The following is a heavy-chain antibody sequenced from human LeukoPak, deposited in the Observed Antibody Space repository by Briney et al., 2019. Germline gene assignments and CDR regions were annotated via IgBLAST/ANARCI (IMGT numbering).Heavy chain of an antibody. Sequence: PGGSLRLSCAASGFTFSNAWMSGVRQAPGKGLEWVGRIKRKTDGGTTDYAAPVKGRFTISRDDSKNTLYLQMNSLRGEDTAVYYCARASAAIAPIAGLPGDYWGQGTLVTVSS. CDR1: GFTFSNAW. CDR2: IKRKTDGGTT. CDR3: ARASAAIAPIAGLPGDY. D-gene: IGHD2-2*02. J-gene: IGHJ4*02. V-gene: IGHV3-15*01.